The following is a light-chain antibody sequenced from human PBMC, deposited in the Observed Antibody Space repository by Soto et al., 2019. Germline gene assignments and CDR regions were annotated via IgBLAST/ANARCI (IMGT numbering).Light chain of an antibody. CDR1: SRNVGSYKL. J-gene: IGLJ1*01. Sequence: QSALTQPASVSGSPGQSITISCTGTSRNVGSYKLVSWYQQHPGKAPKLMIFEVNKRPSGVSNRFSGSKSGNTASLTISGLKVEDEADYYCCSSGGSPTYVVGTGTKLTVL. CDR2: EVN. CDR3: CSSGGSPTYV. V-gene: IGLV2-23*02.